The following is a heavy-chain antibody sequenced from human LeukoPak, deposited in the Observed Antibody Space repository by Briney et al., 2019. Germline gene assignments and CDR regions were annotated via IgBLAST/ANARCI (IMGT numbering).Heavy chain of an antibody. V-gene: IGHV4-34*01. D-gene: IGHD2-2*01. Sequence: PPETLSLTCAVYGGSFSGYYWSWIRQPPGKGLEWIGEINHSGSTNYNPSLKSRVTISVDTSKNQFSLKLSSVTAADTAVYYCARAASRHSFDYWGQGTLVTVSS. J-gene: IGHJ4*02. CDR3: ARAASRHSFDY. CDR2: INHSGST. CDR1: GGSFSGYY.